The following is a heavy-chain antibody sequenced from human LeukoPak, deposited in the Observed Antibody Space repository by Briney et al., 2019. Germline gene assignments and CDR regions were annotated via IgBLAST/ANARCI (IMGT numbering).Heavy chain of an antibody. V-gene: IGHV1-2*02. CDR3: ATLTRPITMIVGPSDY. D-gene: IGHD3-22*01. CDR2: INPNSGGT. Sequence: AASVKVSCKASGYTFTGYYMHWVRQAPGQGLEWVGWINPNSGGTNYAQKFQGRVTMTRDMSTSTVYMELSSLRSEDTAVYYCATLTRPITMIVGPSDYWGQGTLVTVSS. CDR1: GYTFTGYY. J-gene: IGHJ4*02.